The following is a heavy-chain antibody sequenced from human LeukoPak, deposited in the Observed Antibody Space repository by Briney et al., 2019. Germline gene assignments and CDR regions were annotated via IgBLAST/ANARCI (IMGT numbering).Heavy chain of an antibody. V-gene: IGHV4-59*12. J-gene: IGHJ4*02. CDR1: GGSISSYY. CDR3: ARSIQLWLGAFDY. CDR2: IYYSGST. Sequence: SETLSLTCTVSGGSISSYYWSWIRQPPGKGLEWIGYIYYSGSTYYNPSLKSRVTISVDTSKNQFSLKLSSVTAADTAVYYCARSIQLWLGAFDYWGQGTLVTVSS. D-gene: IGHD5-18*01.